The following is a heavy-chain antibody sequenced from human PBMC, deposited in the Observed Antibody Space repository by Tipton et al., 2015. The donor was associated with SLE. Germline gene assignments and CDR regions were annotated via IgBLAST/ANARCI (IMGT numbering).Heavy chain of an antibody. V-gene: IGHV4-39*01. CDR2: SYYSGIT. D-gene: IGHD6-19*01. CDR1: GGSISSSSYY. J-gene: IGHJ4*02. Sequence: LRLSRTVSGGSISSSSYYWGWIRQPPGKGLEWIGSSYYSGITYYNPSLESRVAISVDTSKNQFSLTLTSVTAADTAVYYCARSLGGSGWYYFDYWGQGTLVTVSS. CDR3: ARSLGGSGWYYFDY.